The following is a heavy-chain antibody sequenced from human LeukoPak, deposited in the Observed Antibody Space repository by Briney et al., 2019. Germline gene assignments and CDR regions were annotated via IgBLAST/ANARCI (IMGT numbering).Heavy chain of an antibody. Sequence: SETLSLTCTVSGGSISSYYWSWIRQPPGKGLEWIGYIYYSGSTNYNPSLKSRVTISVDTSKSQFSLKLSSVTAADTAVYYCARDLSYSSGRRGCMDVWGQGTTVTVSS. CDR3: ARDLSYSSGRRGCMDV. J-gene: IGHJ6*02. V-gene: IGHV4-59*01. CDR1: GGSISSYY. CDR2: IYYSGST. D-gene: IGHD6-19*01.